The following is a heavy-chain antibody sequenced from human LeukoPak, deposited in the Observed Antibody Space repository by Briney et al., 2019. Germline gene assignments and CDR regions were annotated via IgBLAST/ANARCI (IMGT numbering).Heavy chain of an antibody. CDR3: AREGWEELGHYFDY. V-gene: IGHV3-48*01. D-gene: IGHD1-26*01. CDR2: ISGYSITI. Sequence: GGSLRLSCAASGFTVSSNEMSWVRQAPGKGLEWVSYISGYSITIYYADSVKGRFTISRDNAKKSLYLQMNNLRAEDTAVYYCAREGWEELGHYFDYWGQGTWSPSPQ. CDR1: GFTVSSNE. J-gene: IGHJ4*02.